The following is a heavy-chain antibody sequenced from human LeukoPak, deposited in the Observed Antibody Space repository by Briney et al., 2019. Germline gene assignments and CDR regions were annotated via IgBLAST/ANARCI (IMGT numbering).Heavy chain of an antibody. CDR1: GFTFSSYG. Sequence: GGSLRLSCAASGFTFSSYGVHWVRQAPGKGLEWVAVIWYDGSNKYYADSVKGRFTISRDNSKNTLYLQMNSLRAEDTAVYYCARSRLVVVPAANWFDPWGQGTLVTVSS. CDR2: IWYDGSNK. D-gene: IGHD2-2*01. V-gene: IGHV3-33*01. J-gene: IGHJ5*02. CDR3: ARSRLVVVPAANWFDP.